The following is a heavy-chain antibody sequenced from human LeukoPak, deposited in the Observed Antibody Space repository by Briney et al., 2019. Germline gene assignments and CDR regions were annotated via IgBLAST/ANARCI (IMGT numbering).Heavy chain of an antibody. Sequence: PSETLSLTCTVSGGSISSYFWSWIRQPPGKGLEWIGYIYYSGITNYNPSLKSRVTISVDTSKNQFSLKLSSVTAADTAVYYCARDPSSSWYTGGHGFDIWGQGTMVTVSS. CDR1: GGSISSYF. CDR2: IYYSGIT. D-gene: IGHD6-13*01. CDR3: ARDPSSSWYTGGHGFDI. V-gene: IGHV4-59*01. J-gene: IGHJ3*02.